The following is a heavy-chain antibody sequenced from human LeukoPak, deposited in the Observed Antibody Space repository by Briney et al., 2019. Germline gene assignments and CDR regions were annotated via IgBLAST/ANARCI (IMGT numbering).Heavy chain of an antibody. Sequence: ASVNVSCKASGYSFTTYVMNWVRQAPGQGLEWMGWINTNTGDTNYAQKFQDRVTMTRDPSITTAYMELTWLESDDTAVYYCARDGGLDYWGQGTLVTVSS. V-gene: IGHV1-2*02. J-gene: IGHJ4*02. CDR3: ARDGGLDY. D-gene: IGHD2-15*01. CDR1: GYSFTTYV. CDR2: INTNTGDT.